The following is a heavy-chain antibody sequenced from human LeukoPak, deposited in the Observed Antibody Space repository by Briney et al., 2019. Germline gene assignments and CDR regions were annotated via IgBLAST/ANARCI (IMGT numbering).Heavy chain of an antibody. D-gene: IGHD3-10*01. CDR3: ARTNLARGIITIDL. V-gene: IGHV4-31*11. CDR2: IYHSDVT. J-gene: IGHJ4*02. Sequence: SETLSLTCGVSGGSISSGTYFWSWIRQHPGKGLEWIVYIYHSDVTHHNPSLKSRITITVDTTKNQFSLKLNSVTAADTAVYYCARTNLARGIITIDLWGQGTLVGVSS. CDR1: GGSISSGTYF.